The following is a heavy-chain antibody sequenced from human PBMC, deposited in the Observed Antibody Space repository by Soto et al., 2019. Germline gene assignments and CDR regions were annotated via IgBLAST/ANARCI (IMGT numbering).Heavy chain of an antibody. D-gene: IGHD6-19*01. V-gene: IGHV1-8*01. CDR1: GYTFTSYD. CDR3: ARGRSGWYRSYYYYGMDV. CDR2: MNPNSGNT. J-gene: IGHJ6*02. Sequence: GASVKVSCKASGYTFTSYDINWVRQATGQGLEWMGWMNPNSGNTGYAQKFQGRVTMTRNTSISTAYMELSSLRPEDTAVYYCARGRSGWYRSYYYYGMDVWGQGTTVTVSS.